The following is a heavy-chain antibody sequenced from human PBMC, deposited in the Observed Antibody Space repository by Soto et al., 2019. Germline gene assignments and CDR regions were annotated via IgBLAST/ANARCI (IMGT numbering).Heavy chain of an antibody. CDR1: GGSISSYY. J-gene: IGHJ4*02. CDR3: ASMGYHYGSGSYPLDY. D-gene: IGHD3-10*01. V-gene: IGHV4-59*08. Sequence: QVQLQESGPGLVKPSETLSLTCTVSGGSISSYYWTWIRQPPGKGLEWIGFMYNRGSTHYNPSLKSRVTLSLDTSKNQFSLHLRSVTAADTAVYYCASMGYHYGSGSYPLDYWGQGTLVTVSS. CDR2: MYNRGST.